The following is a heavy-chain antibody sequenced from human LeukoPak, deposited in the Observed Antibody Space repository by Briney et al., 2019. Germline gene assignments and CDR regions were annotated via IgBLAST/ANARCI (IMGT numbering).Heavy chain of an antibody. CDR3: ASQLGDAGY. CDR2: ISYDGSNK. J-gene: IGHJ4*02. D-gene: IGHD2-21*01. CDR1: GFTFSSYD. V-gene: IGHV3-30*03. Sequence: GGSLRLSCAASGFTFSSYDIHWVRQAPGKGLEWVAVISYDGSNKYYADSVKGRFTISRDNSKNTLYLQMNSLRAEDTAVYYCASQLGDAGYWGQGALVIVSS.